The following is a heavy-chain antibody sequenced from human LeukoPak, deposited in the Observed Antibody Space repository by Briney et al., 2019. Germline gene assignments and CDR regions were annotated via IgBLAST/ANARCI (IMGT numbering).Heavy chain of an antibody. CDR3: ATTYSTGWFFEY. Sequence: ASVKVSCTASGYTFTDYYMHWVRQAPGQGLEWMGWINPNSGGTKYAQNFQGRVTMTRDTSISTSYMEVSRLTSDDTAMYYCATTYSTGWFFEYWGQGTLVTVSS. CDR2: INPNSGGT. CDR1: GYTFTDYY. V-gene: IGHV1-2*02. D-gene: IGHD6-19*01. J-gene: IGHJ4*02.